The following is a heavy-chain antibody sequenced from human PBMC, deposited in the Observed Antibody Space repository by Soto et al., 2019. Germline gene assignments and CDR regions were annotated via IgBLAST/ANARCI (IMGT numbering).Heavy chain of an antibody. V-gene: IGHV3-30-3*01. CDR2: ISYDGSNK. Sequence: PGGSLRLSCAASGFTFSSYAMHWVRQAPGKGLEWVAVISYDGSNKYYADSVKGRFTISRDNSKNTLYLQMNSLRAEDTAVYYCARAQYSSSSSPLYWGQGTLVTVS. D-gene: IGHD6-13*01. CDR3: ARAQYSSSSSPLY. CDR1: GFTFSSYA. J-gene: IGHJ4*02.